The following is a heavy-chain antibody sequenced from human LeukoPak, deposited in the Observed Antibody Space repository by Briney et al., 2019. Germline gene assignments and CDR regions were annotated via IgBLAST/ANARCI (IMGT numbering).Heavy chain of an antibody. CDR3: AKAGARGNVNWFDS. CDR1: GFTISTYS. J-gene: IGHJ5*01. D-gene: IGHD1-1*01. CDR2: IDTSSRTI. V-gene: IGHV3-48*01. Sequence: PGGSLRLSCAASGFTISTYSMNWVRQAPGKGLEWISYIDTSSRTIYYADSVKGRFTISRDNSKNILYLQMNNLRGEDTAVYYCAKAGARGNVNWFDSWGQGTLVTVSS.